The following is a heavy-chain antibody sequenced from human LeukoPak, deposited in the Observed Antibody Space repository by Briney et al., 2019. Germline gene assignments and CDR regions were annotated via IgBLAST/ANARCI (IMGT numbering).Heavy chain of an antibody. D-gene: IGHD2-15*01. CDR2: INPNSGGT. CDR3: ARDRSVGAANNWFDP. Sequence: ASVTVSCKASGYTFTGYYMHWVRQAPGQGLEWMGWINPNSGGTNYAQKFQGRVTMTRDTSISTAYMELSRLRSDDTAVYYCARDRSVGAANNWFDPWGQGTLVTVSS. CDR1: GYTFTGYY. V-gene: IGHV1-2*02. J-gene: IGHJ5*02.